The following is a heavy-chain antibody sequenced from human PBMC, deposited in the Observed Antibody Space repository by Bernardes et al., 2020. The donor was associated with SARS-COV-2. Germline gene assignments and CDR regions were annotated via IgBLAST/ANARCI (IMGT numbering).Heavy chain of an antibody. J-gene: IGHJ4*02. CDR1: GFSFSISW. V-gene: IGHV3-74*01. CDR3: ARAGQFYFEY. CDR2: INSDGSVI. Sequence: GGSLRLSCAASGFSFSISWVHWVRQTPGKGLVWVSRINSDGSVIDYADFVKGRFTISRDNAKNTLYLQMNSLRADDTAVYYCARAGQFYFEYWGQGTLVTVSS.